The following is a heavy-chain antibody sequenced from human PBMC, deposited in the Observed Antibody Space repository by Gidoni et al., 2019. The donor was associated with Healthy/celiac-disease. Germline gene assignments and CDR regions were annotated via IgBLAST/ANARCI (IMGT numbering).Heavy chain of an antibody. V-gene: IGHV5-51*01. J-gene: IGHJ4*02. CDR1: GYSFTSYW. CDR2: IDPGDPDT. CDR3: ARCRGGGASDY. D-gene: IGHD2-15*01. Sequence: EVQLVQSGAEVTKPGASLRISCKGSGYSFTSYWIGWVRQMPGKGLEWMGIIDPGDPDTRYSPSSQGQVPIAAAKSISTAYLKWSSLKASEPAMYYWARCRGGGASDYWGQGTLVTVSS.